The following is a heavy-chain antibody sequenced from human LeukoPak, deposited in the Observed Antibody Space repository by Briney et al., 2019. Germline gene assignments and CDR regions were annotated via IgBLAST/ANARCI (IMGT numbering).Heavy chain of an antibody. CDR3: ARDKKDYYGSGSYYQRLFDY. CDR1: GFTFSSYA. J-gene: IGHJ4*02. D-gene: IGHD3-10*01. CDR2: ISYDGSSK. Sequence: GGSLRLSCAASGFTFSSYAMHWVRQAPGKGLEWVAVISYDGSSKYYADSVKGRFTISRDNSKNTLYLQMNSLRAEDTAVYYCARDKKDYYGSGSYYQRLFDYWGQGTLVTVSS. V-gene: IGHV3-30-3*01.